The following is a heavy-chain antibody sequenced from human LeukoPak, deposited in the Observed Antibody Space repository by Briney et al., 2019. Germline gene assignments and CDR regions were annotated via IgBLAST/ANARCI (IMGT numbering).Heavy chain of an antibody. D-gene: IGHD3-3*01. J-gene: IGHJ4*02. V-gene: IGHV1-69*13. CDR1: GGTFSSYA. CDR2: IIPIFGTA. Sequence: SVKVSCKASGGTFSSYAISWVRQAPGQGLEWMGGIIPIFGTANHAQKFQGRVTITADESTSTAYMELSSLRSEDTAVYYCARGPTGRFLEWLLPFDYWGQGNLVTVSS. CDR3: ARGPTGRFLEWLLPFDY.